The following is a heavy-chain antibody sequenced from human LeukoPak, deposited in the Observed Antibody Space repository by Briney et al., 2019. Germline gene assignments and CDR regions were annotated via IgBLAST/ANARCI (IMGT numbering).Heavy chain of an antibody. J-gene: IGHJ4*02. CDR3: ARGKGYTTSSRHRGIDN. CDR2: INHSGST. CDR1: GGSFSGYY. Sequence: SETLSLTCAVYGGSFSGYYWSWIRQPPGKGLEWIGEINHSGSTNYNPSLKSRVTISVDTSKNQFSLKLRSVTAADTAVYYCARGKGYTTSSRHRGIDNWGQGTLVTASS. D-gene: IGHD6-6*01. V-gene: IGHV4-34*01.